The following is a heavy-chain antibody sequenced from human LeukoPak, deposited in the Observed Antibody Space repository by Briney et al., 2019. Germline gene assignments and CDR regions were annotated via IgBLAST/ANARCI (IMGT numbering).Heavy chain of an antibody. CDR3: ARDSYYYDSSGYYYFSHFDY. V-gene: IGHV4-39*07. J-gene: IGHJ4*02. CDR1: GGSISSSSYY. D-gene: IGHD3-22*01. CDR2: IYYSGST. Sequence: SETLSLTCTVSGGSISSSSYYWGWIRQPPGKGLEWIGSIYYSGSTYYNPSLKSRVTMSVDTSKNQFSLKLSSVTAADTAVYYCARDSYYYDSSGYYYFSHFDYWGQGTLVTVSS.